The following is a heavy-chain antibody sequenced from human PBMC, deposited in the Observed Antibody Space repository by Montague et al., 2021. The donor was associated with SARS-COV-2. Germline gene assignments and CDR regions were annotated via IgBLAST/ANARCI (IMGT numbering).Heavy chain of an antibody. CDR2: IDPSDSYT. J-gene: IGHJ3*02. D-gene: IGHD3-10*01. Sequence: QSGAEVKKPGESLRISCKGSGYSFTAYWLNWVRQMPGKGLEWMGKIDPSDSYTNYSPPFQGHVTMSVEKSINTAYLQWSSLKASDTAMYYCARIYFGSGSYLDAFDIWGQGTKVTVSS. CDR1: GYSFTAYW. V-gene: IGHV5-10-1*01. CDR3: ARIYFGSGSYLDAFDI.